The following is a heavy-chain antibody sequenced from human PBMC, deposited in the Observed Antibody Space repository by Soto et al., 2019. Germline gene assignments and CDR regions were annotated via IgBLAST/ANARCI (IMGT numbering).Heavy chain of an antibody. V-gene: IGHV5-10-1*01. CDR1: GYSFTSYW. D-gene: IGHD3-22*01. Sequence: GESLKISCKGSGYSFTSYWISWVRQMPGKGLEWMGRIDPSDSYTNYSPSFQGHVTISADKSISTAYLQWSSLKASDTAMYYCARTTDYYDSSGPGGWFDPWGQGTLVTVSS. J-gene: IGHJ5*02. CDR3: ARTTDYYDSSGPGGWFDP. CDR2: IDPSDSYT.